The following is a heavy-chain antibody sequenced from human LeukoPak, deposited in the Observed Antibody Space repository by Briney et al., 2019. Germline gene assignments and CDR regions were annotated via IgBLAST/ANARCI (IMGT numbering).Heavy chain of an antibody. J-gene: IGHJ5*02. Sequence: SETLSLTCTVSGGSIRSYYWSWIRQPPGKGLEWIGYIYDSGSTNYNPSLKSRVTISVDTSKNQFSLKLSSVTAADTAVYYCARTNPPRDFWSGYYWFDPWGQGTLVTVSS. CDR2: IYDSGST. CDR3: ARTNPPRDFWSGYYWFDP. D-gene: IGHD3-3*01. CDR1: GGSIRSYY. V-gene: IGHV4-59*01.